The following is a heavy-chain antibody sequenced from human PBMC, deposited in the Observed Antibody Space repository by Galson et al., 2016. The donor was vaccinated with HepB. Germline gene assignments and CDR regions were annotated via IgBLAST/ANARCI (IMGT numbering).Heavy chain of an antibody. D-gene: IGHD1-26*01. CDR2: INQRGDT. V-gene: IGHV4-34*01. CDR3: ARGGGAYANSQGGD. Sequence: SETLSLTCGVYGASLSGYYWSWIRQAPGRGLEWIGEINQRGDTTYNPSLKSRVTISIDTSKNQFSLQLNSVTAADTAVYYCARGGGAYANSQGGDWGQGTLVTVSS. J-gene: IGHJ4*02. CDR1: GASLSGYY.